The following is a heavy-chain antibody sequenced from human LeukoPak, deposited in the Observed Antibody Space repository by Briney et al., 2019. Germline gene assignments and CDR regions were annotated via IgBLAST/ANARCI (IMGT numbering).Heavy chain of an antibody. CDR2: ISWNSGSI. Sequence: GGSLRLSCAASGFTFSSYAMNWVRQAPGKGLEWVSGISWNSGSIGYADSVKGRFTISRDNAKNSLYLQMNSLRAEDTALYYCAKVVSGYYYALGYWGQGTLVTVSS. CDR3: AKVVSGYYYALGY. CDR1: GFTFSSYA. D-gene: IGHD3-22*01. J-gene: IGHJ4*02. V-gene: IGHV3-9*01.